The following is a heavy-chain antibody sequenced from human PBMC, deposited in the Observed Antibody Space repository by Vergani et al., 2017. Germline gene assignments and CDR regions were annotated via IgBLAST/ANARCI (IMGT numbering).Heavy chain of an antibody. J-gene: IGHJ4*02. CDR2: IRGRGGRT. CDR3: AKNPHRAGATVFDY. D-gene: IGHD1-26*01. Sequence: EVQLLESGGGLVQPGGSLRLSCAAPGFTFSSYAMSWVRQAPGKGLEWVSAIRGRGGRTNYADTVKGRFTISRDNSKNTVYLQMNSLRAEDTAVYYCAKNPHRAGATVFDYWGQGTLVTVSS. V-gene: IGHV3-23*01. CDR1: GFTFSSYA.